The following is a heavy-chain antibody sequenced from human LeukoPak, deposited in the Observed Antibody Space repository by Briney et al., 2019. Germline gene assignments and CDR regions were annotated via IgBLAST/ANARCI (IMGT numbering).Heavy chain of an antibody. CDR3: ARARGPAIFDY. CDR2: IYYSGST. V-gene: IGHV4-59*01. Sequence: SETLSLTCTVSGGSISSYYWSWIRQPPGKGLEWIGYIYYSGSTNYNPSLKSRVTISVDTSKNQFSLKLGSVTAADTAVYYCARARGPAIFDYWGQGTLVTVSS. J-gene: IGHJ4*02. CDR1: GGSISSYY.